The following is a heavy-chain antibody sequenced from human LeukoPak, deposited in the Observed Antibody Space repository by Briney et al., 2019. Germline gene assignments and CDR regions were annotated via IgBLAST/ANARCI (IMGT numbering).Heavy chain of an antibody. CDR1: GFTFSNYG. V-gene: IGHV3-23*01. Sequence: GGSLRLSCAASGFTFSNYGMSWVRQAPGKGLEWDSTISGSGGSIYYADSVKGRFTISRDNSKNTLYLQMSSLRAEDTAVYYCAKGDTGIIRRYYFDYWGQGTLVTVSS. D-gene: IGHD5-18*01. CDR3: AKGDTGIIRRYYFDY. CDR2: ISGSGGSI. J-gene: IGHJ4*02.